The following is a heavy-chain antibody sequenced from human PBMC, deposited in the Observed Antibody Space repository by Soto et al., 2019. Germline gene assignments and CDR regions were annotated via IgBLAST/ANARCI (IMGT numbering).Heavy chain of an antibody. D-gene: IGHD2-2*01. CDR1: GFTFSSYG. J-gene: IGHJ6*03. V-gene: IGHV3-33*01. CDR3: ARDPAAMGSYYYYYMDV. Sequence: QVQLVESGGGVVQPGRSLRLSCAASGFTFSSYGMHWVRQAPGKGQEWVAVIWYDGSNKYYADSVKGRFTISRDNSKNTLYLQMNSLRAEDTAVYYCARDPAAMGSYYYYYMDVWGKGTTVTVSS. CDR2: IWYDGSNK.